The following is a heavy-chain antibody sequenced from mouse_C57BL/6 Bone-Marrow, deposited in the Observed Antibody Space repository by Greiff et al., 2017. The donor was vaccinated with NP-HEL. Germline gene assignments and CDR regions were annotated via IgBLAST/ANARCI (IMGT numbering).Heavy chain of an antibody. Sequence: LQESGAELVKPGASVKLSCKASGYTFTEYTIHWVKQRSGQGLEWIGWFYPGSGSIKYNEKFKDKATLTADKSSSTVYMELSRLTSEDSAVYFCARHEDYYGSSYDYFDYWGQGTTLTVSS. D-gene: IGHD1-1*01. CDR3: ARHEDYYGSSYDYFDY. CDR1: GYTFTEYT. CDR2: FYPGSGSI. V-gene: IGHV1-62-2*01. J-gene: IGHJ2*01.